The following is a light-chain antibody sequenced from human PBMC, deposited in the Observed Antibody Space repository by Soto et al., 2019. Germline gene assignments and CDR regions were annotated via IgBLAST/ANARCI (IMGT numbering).Light chain of an antibody. V-gene: IGLV1-44*01. Sequence: QSVLTQPPSASGTPGQRVTISCSGSSSNIGSNTVNWYQHLPGTAPKLLIYGNNQRPSGVPDRFSGSKSGTSASLAISGLQSEDEDDYYCAAWDDSLNGVVFGGGTKLTVL. CDR3: AAWDDSLNGVV. J-gene: IGLJ2*01. CDR2: GNN. CDR1: SSNIGSNT.